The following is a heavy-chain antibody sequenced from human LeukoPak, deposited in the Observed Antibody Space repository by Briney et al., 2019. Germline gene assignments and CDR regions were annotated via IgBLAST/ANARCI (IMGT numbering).Heavy chain of an antibody. CDR3: ARDDRVSSRLRN. V-gene: IGHV3-7*01. J-gene: IGHJ1*01. CDR1: GFTFSSDW. Sequence: PGGSQRLPCAASGFTFSSDWMSWVRQAPGKGLEWMANINQDGREKYYVDSVKGRFTISRDNAKNSLYLQMNSLRSEDTAVYYCARDDRVSSRLRNWGQGTLVTVSS. D-gene: IGHD6-19*01. CDR2: INQDGREK.